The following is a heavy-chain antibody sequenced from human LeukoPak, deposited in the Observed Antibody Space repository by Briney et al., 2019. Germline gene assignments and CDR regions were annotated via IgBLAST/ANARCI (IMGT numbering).Heavy chain of an antibody. J-gene: IGHJ4*02. CDR2: LYSAGSR. CDR3: ASGGLGARKYYFDPSHD. Sequence: GGSLRLSCAASGFTVSSNYMSWVRQAPGKGLEWVSLLYSAGSRYYADSVRGRFTIPRDDSKNTLYLQMNSLRADDTAVYYCASGGLGARKYYFDPSHDWGQGTLVTVSS. V-gene: IGHV3-53*01. D-gene: IGHD3-10*01. CDR1: GFTVSSNY.